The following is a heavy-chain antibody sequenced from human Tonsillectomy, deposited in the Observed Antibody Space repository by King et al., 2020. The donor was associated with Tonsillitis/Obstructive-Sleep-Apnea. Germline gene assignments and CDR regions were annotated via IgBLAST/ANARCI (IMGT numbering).Heavy chain of an antibody. Sequence: VQLVESGAEVKKPGASVKVSCKASGYTFTSYYMHWVRQAPGQGLEWMGIINPSGGSTSYAQKFQGRVTMTRDTSPSTVYMELSSLRSEATAVYYCAGSPFGVVTRYWYFDLWGRGTLVTVSS. CDR1: GYTFTSYY. CDR3: AGSPFGVVTRYWYFDL. D-gene: IGHD3-3*01. CDR2: INPSGGST. V-gene: IGHV1-46*01. J-gene: IGHJ2*01.